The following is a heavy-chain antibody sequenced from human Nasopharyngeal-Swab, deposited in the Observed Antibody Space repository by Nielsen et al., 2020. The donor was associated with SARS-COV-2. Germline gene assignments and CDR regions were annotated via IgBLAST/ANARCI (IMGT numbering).Heavy chain of an antibody. CDR2: ISYDGNYK. V-gene: IGHV3-30*18. J-gene: IGHJ4*02. CDR1: GFTFSSSG. Sequence: GESLKISCAASGFTFSSSGMHWVRQAPGKGLEWVAIISYDGNYKYYSDSVKGRFTISRDNSKNTMYLQMNSLRAEDTAVYYCAKLSIAAAGHFDYWGQGTLVTVSS. D-gene: IGHD6-13*01. CDR3: AKLSIAAAGHFDY.